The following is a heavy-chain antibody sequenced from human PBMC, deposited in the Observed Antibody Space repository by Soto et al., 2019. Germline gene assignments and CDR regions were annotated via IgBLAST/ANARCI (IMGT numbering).Heavy chain of an antibody. CDR1: GYTFTSYY. Sequence: ASVKVSCKASGYTFTSYYMHWVRQAPGQGLEWMGIIDPSGGGTSYAQKFQGRLTMTRDTSTSTVYMELSSLRSEDTAVYYCARGAGDTAMVGPTWFDPWGQGTLVTVSS. V-gene: IGHV1-46*01. D-gene: IGHD5-18*01. CDR2: IDPSGGGT. J-gene: IGHJ5*02. CDR3: ARGAGDTAMVGPTWFDP.